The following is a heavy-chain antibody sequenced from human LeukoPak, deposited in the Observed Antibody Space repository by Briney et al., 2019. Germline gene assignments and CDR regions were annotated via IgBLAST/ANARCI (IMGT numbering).Heavy chain of an antibody. Sequence: SETLSLTCTVSGGSISSYYWSWIRQPPGEGPEWIGYIYYSGSTNYNPSLKSRVTISVDTSKNQFSLKLSSVTAADTAVYYCARDGAYSSGWSVDRWDYYGMDVWGKGTTVTVSS. CDR2: IYYSGST. CDR3: ARDGAYSSGWSVDRWDYYGMDV. CDR1: GGSISSYY. J-gene: IGHJ6*04. D-gene: IGHD6-19*01. V-gene: IGHV4-59*01.